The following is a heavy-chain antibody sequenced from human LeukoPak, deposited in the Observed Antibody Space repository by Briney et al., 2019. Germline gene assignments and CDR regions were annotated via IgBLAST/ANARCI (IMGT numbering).Heavy chain of an antibody. CDR3: ARGPPYGSGSSYFDY. CDR2: MNPNSGNT. V-gene: IGHV1-8*01. D-gene: IGHD3-10*01. CDR1: GYTFTSYD. Sequence: GASVTVSCKASGYTFTSYDINWVRQATGQGLEWMGWMNPNSGNTDYAQKYQGRATMTRNTSISTAYMELSNLTSEDTAVYYCARGPPYGSGSSYFDYWGQGTPVTVSS. J-gene: IGHJ4*02.